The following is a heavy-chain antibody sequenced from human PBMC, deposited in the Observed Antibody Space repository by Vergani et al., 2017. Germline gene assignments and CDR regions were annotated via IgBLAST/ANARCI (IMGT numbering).Heavy chain of an antibody. Sequence: QVQLQESGPGLVKPSQTLSLTCTVSGGSISSGDYYWSWIRQPPGKGLEWIGYSYYSGSTYYNPSLKSRVTISVDTSKNQFSLKLSSVTAADTAVYYCAREAYYYDSSGYYYVGAFDIWGQGTMVTVSS. D-gene: IGHD3-22*01. V-gene: IGHV4-30-4*08. J-gene: IGHJ3*02. CDR3: AREAYYYDSSGYYYVGAFDI. CDR2: SYYSGST. CDR1: GGSISSGDYY.